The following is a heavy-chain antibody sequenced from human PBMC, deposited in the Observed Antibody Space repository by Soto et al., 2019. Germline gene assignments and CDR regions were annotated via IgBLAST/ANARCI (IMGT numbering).Heavy chain of an antibody. J-gene: IGHJ4*02. Sequence: QVQLVESGGGVVQPGRSLRLSCAASGFTFSSYGMHWVRQAPGKGLEWVAVISYDGSNKYYADSVKGRVTISRDNSKNTLYLQMNSLRAEDTAVYYCAKDLLVAVADHYFDYWGQGTLVTVSS. CDR3: AKDLLVAVADHYFDY. CDR1: GFTFSSYG. CDR2: ISYDGSNK. V-gene: IGHV3-30*18. D-gene: IGHD6-19*01.